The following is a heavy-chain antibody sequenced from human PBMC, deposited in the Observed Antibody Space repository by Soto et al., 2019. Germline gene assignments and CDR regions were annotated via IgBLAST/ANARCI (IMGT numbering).Heavy chain of an antibody. CDR2: IDPSDSYT. CDR3: ARHRLIAAAGTWWFDP. D-gene: IGHD6-13*01. CDR1: GYSFTSYW. J-gene: IGHJ5*02. Sequence: GESLKISCKGSGYSFTSYWISWVRQMPGKGLERMGRIDPSDSYTNYSPSFQGHVTISADKSIGTAYLQWSSLKASDTAMYYCARHRLIAAAGTWWFDPWGQGTLVTVSS. V-gene: IGHV5-10-1*01.